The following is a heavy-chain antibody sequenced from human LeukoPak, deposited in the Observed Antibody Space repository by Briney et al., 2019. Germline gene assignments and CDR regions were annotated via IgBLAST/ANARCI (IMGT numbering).Heavy chain of an antibody. CDR2: IGTAGDT. CDR1: GFTFSSYD. CDR3: ARARRGYSFYFDY. Sequence: GGSLRLSCAASGFTFSSYDMHWVRQATGKGLEWVSAIGTAGDTYYPGSVKGRFTISRENAKNSLYLQMNSLRAGDTAVYYCARARRGYSFYFDYWGQGTLVTVSS. V-gene: IGHV3-13*01. D-gene: IGHD5-18*01. J-gene: IGHJ4*02.